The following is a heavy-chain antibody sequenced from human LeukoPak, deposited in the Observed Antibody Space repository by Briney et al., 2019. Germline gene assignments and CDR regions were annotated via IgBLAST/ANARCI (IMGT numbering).Heavy chain of an antibody. CDR3: AKARIVATIYSKEVNFDY. V-gene: IGHV3-23*01. D-gene: IGHD5-12*01. CDR2: ITTSGGST. Sequence: GGSLRLSCAASGFTFSNYAMTWVRQAPGKGLEWVSTITTSGGSTYYADSVKGRFTISRDNSKNTVCLQMNSLRAEDTALYYRAKARIVATIYSKEVNFDYWGQGTLVTVSS. J-gene: IGHJ4*02. CDR1: GFTFSNYA.